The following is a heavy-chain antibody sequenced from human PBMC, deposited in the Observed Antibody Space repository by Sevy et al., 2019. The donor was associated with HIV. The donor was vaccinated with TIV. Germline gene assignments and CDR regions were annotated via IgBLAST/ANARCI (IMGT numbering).Heavy chain of an antibody. Sequence: GGSLRLSCAASEIAFSNYAMSWVRQAPGKGLEWVSAISASGRYTYYADSVEGRFTISRDNSRNTVYVQRTSLGAEDTAVYYCAKGYCSGGSCPRDYYYYGMDVWGQGTTVTVSS. CDR2: ISASGRYT. CDR3: AKGYCSGGSCPRDYYYYGMDV. CDR1: EIAFSNYA. V-gene: IGHV3-23*01. J-gene: IGHJ6*02. D-gene: IGHD2-15*01.